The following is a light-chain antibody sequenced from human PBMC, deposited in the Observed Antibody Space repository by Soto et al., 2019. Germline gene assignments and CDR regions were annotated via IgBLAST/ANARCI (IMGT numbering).Light chain of an antibody. Sequence: DIQMTQSPSTLSASVGDRVTITCRASQSINSWLAWYQQKPGKAPKLLIYDASSLQSGVPSRFSGSGSGTDFTLTIGSLQPDDFTTYYCQQYNSYSWTFGQGTKVEIK. V-gene: IGKV1-5*01. J-gene: IGKJ1*01. CDR3: QQYNSYSWT. CDR2: DAS. CDR1: QSINSW.